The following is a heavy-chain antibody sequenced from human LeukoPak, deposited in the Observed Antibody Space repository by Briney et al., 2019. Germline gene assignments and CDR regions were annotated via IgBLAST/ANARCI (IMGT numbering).Heavy chain of an antibody. CDR1: GYTFTNYL. D-gene: IGHD2-8*02. CDR3: VREESGGYFDY. Sequence: ASVKVSCKAPGYTFTNYLLHWVRQAPGQGLEWVGRITPSVDTTNYAQKFRDRVTMTRDTSTSTVYMKLSSLRSEDTAVYHCVREESGGYFDYWGQGTLVTVST. V-gene: IGHV1-46*01. J-gene: IGHJ4*02. CDR2: ITPSVDTT.